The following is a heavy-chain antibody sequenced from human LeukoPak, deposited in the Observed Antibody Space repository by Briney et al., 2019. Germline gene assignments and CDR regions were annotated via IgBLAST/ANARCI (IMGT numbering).Heavy chain of an antibody. J-gene: IGHJ5*02. CDR1: GGSFSGYY. Sequence: PSETLSLTCAVYGGSFSGYYWSWIRQPPGKGLEWIGEINHSGSTYYNPSLKSRVTISVDTSKNQFSLKLSSVTAADTAVYYCARDTSERFDPWGQGTLVTVSS. V-gene: IGHV4-34*01. CDR2: INHSGST. D-gene: IGHD6-19*01. CDR3: ARDTSERFDP.